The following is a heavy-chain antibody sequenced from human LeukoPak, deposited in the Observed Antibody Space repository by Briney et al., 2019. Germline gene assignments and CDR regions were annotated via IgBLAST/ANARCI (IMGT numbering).Heavy chain of an antibody. J-gene: IGHJ4*02. CDR2: IKSKTDGGTT. D-gene: IGHD3-3*01. CDR1: GFTFSNAW. V-gene: IGHV3-15*01. CDR3: TTDAPYYDFWSGYPIDY. Sequence: PGGSLRLSCAASGFTFSNAWMSWVRQAPGKGLEWVGRIKSKTDGGTTDYAAPVKGRFTISRDDSKNTLYLQMNSLKTEDTAVYYCTTDAPYYDFWSGYPIDYWGQGTLVTGSS.